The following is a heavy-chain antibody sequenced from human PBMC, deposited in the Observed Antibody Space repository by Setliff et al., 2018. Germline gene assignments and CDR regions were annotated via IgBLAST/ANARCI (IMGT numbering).Heavy chain of an antibody. V-gene: IGHV3-7*01. CDR1: GLSYTNDW. J-gene: IGHJ4*02. CDR2: INPHGSEK. Sequence: GGSLRLSCTASGLSYTNDWVNWVRQAPGKGLEWLASINPHGSEKYYADPVKGRFTISRDNAKNSLSLQMNNLRTEDTAVYYCFGAGTCSYWGQGTLVTVSS. CDR3: FGAGTCSY. D-gene: IGHD3-10*01.